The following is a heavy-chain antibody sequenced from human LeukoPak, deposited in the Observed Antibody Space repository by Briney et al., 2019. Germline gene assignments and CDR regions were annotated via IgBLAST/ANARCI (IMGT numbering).Heavy chain of an antibody. J-gene: IGHJ4*02. CDR2: IWYDGSNK. V-gene: IGHV3-33*08. CDR1: DSTLGNIG. D-gene: IGHD4-17*01. Sequence: GGPLSPSGPALDSTLGNIGWPGFRQAPGKGLEGVAAIWYDGSNKYYGDSVKGRFTISRDNSKNTLYLQMNSLRAEDTAAYYCARAGYGDPHFDFWGQGTLVTVSS. CDR3: ARAGYGDPHFDF.